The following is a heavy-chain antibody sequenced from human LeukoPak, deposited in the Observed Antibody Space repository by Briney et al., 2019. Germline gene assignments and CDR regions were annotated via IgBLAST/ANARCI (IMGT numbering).Heavy chain of an antibody. J-gene: IGHJ4*02. Sequence: PGGSLRLSCAASGFTFSSYSMNWVRQAPGKGLEWVSSISSSSSYIYYADSVKGRFTISSDNAKNSLYLQMNSLRAEDTAVYYCARGTGTTSYFDYWGQGTLVTVSS. CDR2: ISSSSSYI. D-gene: IGHD1-1*01. CDR3: ARGTGTTSYFDY. V-gene: IGHV3-21*01. CDR1: GFTFSSYS.